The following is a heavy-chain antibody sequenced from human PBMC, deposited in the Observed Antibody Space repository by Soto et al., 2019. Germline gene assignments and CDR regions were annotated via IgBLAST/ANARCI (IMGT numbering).Heavy chain of an antibody. CDR3: ARVVGGYYYGMDV. J-gene: IGHJ6*02. D-gene: IGHD2-2*01. Sequence: QVQLQASGPGLVKPSGTLSLTCAVSGGSISSSNWWRWVRQPPGKALEWIGAISPSGSTNYYPSLKRRVTISVDKFKIQFSLKLSSVTAAGTAVYYCARVVGGYYYGMDVWGQGNTVSVSS. CDR1: GGSISSSNW. CDR2: ISPSGST. V-gene: IGHV4-4*02.